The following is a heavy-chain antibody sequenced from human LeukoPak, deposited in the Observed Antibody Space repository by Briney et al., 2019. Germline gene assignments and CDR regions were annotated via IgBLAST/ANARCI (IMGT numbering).Heavy chain of an antibody. Sequence: GGSLRLSCAASGFTLSSYAMSWVRQAPGKGLQWVSGISSSGGSTYYVDSVKGRFTISRDNAKNSLYLQMNSPRAEDTAVYYCAREAVTSDYWGQGTLVTVSS. CDR1: GFTLSSYA. D-gene: IGHD3-3*01. CDR3: AREAVTSDY. J-gene: IGHJ4*02. V-gene: IGHV3-23*01. CDR2: ISSSGGST.